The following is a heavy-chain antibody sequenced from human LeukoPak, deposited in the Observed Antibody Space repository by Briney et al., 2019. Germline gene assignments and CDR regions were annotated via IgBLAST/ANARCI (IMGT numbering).Heavy chain of an antibody. CDR2: INHSGST. J-gene: IGHJ4*02. Sequence: SETLSLTCAVYGGSFSGYYWSWIRQPPGKGLEWIGEINHSGSTNYNPSLKSRVTISVDTSKNQFSLKLSSVTAADTAVYYCAREGTMVRGVIGYWGQRTLVTVSS. CDR1: GGSFSGYY. D-gene: IGHD3-10*01. CDR3: AREGTMVRGVIGY. V-gene: IGHV4-34*01.